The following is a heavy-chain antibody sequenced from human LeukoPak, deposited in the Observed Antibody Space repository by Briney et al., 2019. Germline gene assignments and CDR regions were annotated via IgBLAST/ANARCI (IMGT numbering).Heavy chain of an antibody. CDR2: IGGSGGTT. D-gene: IGHD3-10*01. J-gene: IGHJ4*02. CDR1: GFTFSRYA. Sequence: GGSLRLSCAASGFTFSRYAMSWVRQAPGKGLEWVSSIGGSGGTTYYADSAQGRFTISRDNSKNTLYLQMNSLSAEDTAVYYCAKDLSWFGGSLATFGYWGQGTLVTVSS. CDR3: AKDLSWFGGSLATFGY. V-gene: IGHV3-23*01.